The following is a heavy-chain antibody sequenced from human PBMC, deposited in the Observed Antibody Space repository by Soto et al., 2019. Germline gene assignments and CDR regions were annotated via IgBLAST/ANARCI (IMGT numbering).Heavy chain of an antibody. CDR2: IYYSGST. J-gene: IGHJ6*02. V-gene: IGHV4-31*03. D-gene: IGHD3-3*01. CDR1: GGSISSGGYY. CDR3: ARDHRLRFLESKGVDV. Sequence: QVQLQESGPGLVKPSQTLSLTCTVSGGSISSGGYYWSWIRQHPGKGLEWIGYIYYSGSTYYNPSLKSRVTISVDTSKNQFSPKLSSVTAADTAVYYCARDHRLRFLESKGVDVWGQGTTVTVSS.